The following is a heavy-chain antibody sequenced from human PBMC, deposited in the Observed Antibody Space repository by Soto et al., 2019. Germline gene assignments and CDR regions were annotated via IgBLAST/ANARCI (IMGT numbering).Heavy chain of an antibody. Sequence: GGSLRLSCAASGFSVSNNYISWVRQAPGKGLEWISSISGSGFKKYYADSVKGRFTISRDNSKSTVYLELNNLSAEDTAVYHCAKNQGVELVPLATVDWFDPWGQGSVVTVSS. CDR1: GFSVSNNY. V-gene: IGHV3-23*01. CDR2: ISGSGFKK. CDR3: AKNQGVELVPLATVDWFDP. D-gene: IGHD1-26*01. J-gene: IGHJ5*02.